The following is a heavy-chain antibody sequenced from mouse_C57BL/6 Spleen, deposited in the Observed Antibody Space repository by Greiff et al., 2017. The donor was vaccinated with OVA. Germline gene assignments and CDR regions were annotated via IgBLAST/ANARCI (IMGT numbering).Heavy chain of an antibody. CDR1: GYTFTSYW. CDR3: ARRMDWAWFAY. V-gene: IGHV1-69*01. Sequence: QVQLQQPGAELVMPGASVKLSCKASGYTFTSYWMHWVKQRPGQGLEWIGEIDPSDSYTNYNQKFKDKSTLTVDKSSSTAYMQLSSLTSEDSAVYYCARRMDWAWFAYWGQGTLVTVAA. J-gene: IGHJ3*01. CDR2: IDPSDSYT. D-gene: IGHD4-1*01.